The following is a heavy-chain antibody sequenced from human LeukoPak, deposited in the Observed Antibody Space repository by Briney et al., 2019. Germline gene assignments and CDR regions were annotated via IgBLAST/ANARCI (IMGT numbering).Heavy chain of an antibody. CDR2: IRYDGSNK. Sequence: GGSLRLSCAASGFTFSSYGMHWVRQAPGKGLEWVAFIRYDGSNKYYADSVKGRFTISRDNSKNTLYLQMNSLRAEDTAVYYCAKDTEYYYYDSSGYPEGGFDYWGQGTLVTVSS. J-gene: IGHJ4*02. CDR3: AKDTEYYYYDSSGYPEGGFDY. V-gene: IGHV3-30*02. D-gene: IGHD3-22*01. CDR1: GFTFSSYG.